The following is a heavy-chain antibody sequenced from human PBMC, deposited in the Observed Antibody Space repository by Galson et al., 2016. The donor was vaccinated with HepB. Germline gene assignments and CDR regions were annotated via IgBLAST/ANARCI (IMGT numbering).Heavy chain of an antibody. Sequence: SVKVSCKASGYTFNIYGISWVRQAPGQGLEWMGWISALNGNTHYAEKFQGRVTMTTDASMSTAYMELRSLRDDDTAVYYCARDRAGYRYLSHWGRGTLVTVSS. CDR2: ISALNGNT. CDR3: ARDRAGYRYLSH. V-gene: IGHV1-18*01. CDR1: GYTFNIYG. D-gene: IGHD6-13*01. J-gene: IGHJ2*01.